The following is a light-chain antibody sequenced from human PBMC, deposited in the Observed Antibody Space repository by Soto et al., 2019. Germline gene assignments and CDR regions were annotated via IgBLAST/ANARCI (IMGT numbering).Light chain of an antibody. J-gene: IGLJ3*02. CDR2: EVF. Sequence: QSVLTQPASVSGSPGQSITISCTGTSSDVGTNKYVSWYQQHPGKAPQLIIYEVFNRPSGVSNRFSVSKSGNTASLTISGLETEDEADYYCSSYTIFNTAVFGGGTQLTVL. CDR1: SSDVGTNKY. CDR3: SSYTIFNTAV. V-gene: IGLV2-14*01.